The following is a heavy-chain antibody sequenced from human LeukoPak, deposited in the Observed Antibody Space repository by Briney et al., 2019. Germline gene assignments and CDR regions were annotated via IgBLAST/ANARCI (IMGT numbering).Heavy chain of an antibody. CDR3: ARGRDYGDYYFDY. CDR1: GGSISSSSYY. D-gene: IGHD4-17*01. Sequence: SETLSLTCTVSGGSISSSSYYWGWIRQPPGKGLEWIGSIYYSGSTYYNPSLKSRVTISVDTSKNQFSLKLSSVTAADTAVYYRARGRDYGDYYFDYWGQGTLVTVSS. V-gene: IGHV4-39*07. CDR2: IYYSGST. J-gene: IGHJ4*02.